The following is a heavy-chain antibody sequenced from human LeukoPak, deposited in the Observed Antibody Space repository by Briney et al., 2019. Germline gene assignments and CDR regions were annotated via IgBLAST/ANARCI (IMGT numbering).Heavy chain of an antibody. J-gene: IGHJ4*02. D-gene: IGHD3-16*02. CDR2: ISAYNGNT. V-gene: IGHV1-18*01. CDR3: ARGDYDYVWGSYRPDLFDY. Sequence: ASVKVSCKASGYTFTSYGISWVRQAPGQGLEWMGWISAYNGNTNYAQKLQGRVTMTTDTSTSTAYMELRSLRSDDTAAYYCARGDYDYVWGSYRPDLFDYWGQGTLVTVSS. CDR1: GYTFTSYG.